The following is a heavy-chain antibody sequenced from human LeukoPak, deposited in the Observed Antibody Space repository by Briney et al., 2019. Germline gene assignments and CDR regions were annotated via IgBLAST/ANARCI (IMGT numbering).Heavy chain of an antibody. CDR3: ARDLPFGVVIGWFDP. V-gene: IGHV1-69*04. CDR1: GGTFSSYA. CDR2: IIPIFGIA. Sequence: ASVKVFCKASGGTFSSYANSWVRQAPGQGLEWMGRIIPIFGIASYAQKFQGRVTITADKSTSTGYRELSSLRSEDTAVYYCARDLPFGVVIGWFDPWGQGPRVTDAS. J-gene: IGHJ5*02. D-gene: IGHD3-3*01.